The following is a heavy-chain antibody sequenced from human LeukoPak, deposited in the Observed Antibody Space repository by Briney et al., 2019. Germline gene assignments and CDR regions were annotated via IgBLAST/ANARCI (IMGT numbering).Heavy chain of an antibody. CDR1: GGSISSSNW. J-gene: IGHJ6*03. D-gene: IGHD6-19*01. CDR2: IYHSGST. V-gene: IGHV4-4*02. Sequence: SGTLSLTCAVSGGSISSSNWWSWVRQPPGKGLEWIGEIYHSGSTNYNPSLKSRVTISVDKSKNQFSLKLSSVTAAATAVYYCAGAVAGGYYYYYMDVWGKGTTVTVSS. CDR3: AGAVAGGYYYYYMDV.